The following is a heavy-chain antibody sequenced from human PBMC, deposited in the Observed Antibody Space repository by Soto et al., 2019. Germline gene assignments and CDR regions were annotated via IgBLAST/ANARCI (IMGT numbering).Heavy chain of an antibody. D-gene: IGHD6-13*01. V-gene: IGHV1-2*02. CDR2: INPNSGGT. CDR3: ARWGSSSWYVDYYYGMDV. Sequence: ASRKVSCKASGYTFTGYYMHWVRQAPGQGLEWMGWINPNSGGTNYAQKFQGRVTMTRDTPISTAYMELSRLRSDDTAVYYCARWGSSSWYVDYYYGMDVWRQGTTVTVSS. CDR1: GYTFTGYY. J-gene: IGHJ6*02.